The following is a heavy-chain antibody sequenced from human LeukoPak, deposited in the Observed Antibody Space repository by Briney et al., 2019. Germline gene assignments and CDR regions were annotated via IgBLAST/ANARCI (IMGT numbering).Heavy chain of an antibody. D-gene: IGHD2-15*01. CDR1: GFTFSSYA. CDR2: ISYDGSYK. V-gene: IGHV3-30-3*01. J-gene: IGHJ3*02. Sequence: GGSLRLSCAASGFTFSSYAMHWVRQAPGKGLEWVAVISYDGSYKYYADSVKGRFTISRDNSKNTLYLQMNSLRAEDTAVYYCARDQGYCSGGSCEYDAFDIWGQGTMVTVSS. CDR3: ARDQGYCSGGSCEYDAFDI.